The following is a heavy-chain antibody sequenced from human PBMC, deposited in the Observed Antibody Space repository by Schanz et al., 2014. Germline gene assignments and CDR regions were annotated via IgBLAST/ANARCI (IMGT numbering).Heavy chain of an antibody. CDR1: GFTFSSYA. D-gene: IGHD2-2*01. J-gene: IGHJ4*02. CDR3: AKDLLYGAPMPLNHLDY. V-gene: IGHV3-23*01. Sequence: EGQLLESGGGLVQPGGSLRLSCAASGFTFSSYAMSWVRQAPGKGLEWVSVISGSGGSTYYADSVKGRFTISRDNSKKTLYLQMNSLIAEDAAVYYCAKDLLYGAPMPLNHLDYWGQGTLVTVSS. CDR2: ISGSGGST.